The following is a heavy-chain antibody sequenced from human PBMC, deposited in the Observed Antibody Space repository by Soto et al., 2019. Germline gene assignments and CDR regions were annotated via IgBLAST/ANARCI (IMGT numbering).Heavy chain of an antibody. CDR3: ARSYGSGTYGSLDP. V-gene: IGHV1-69*01. D-gene: IGHD3-10*01. J-gene: IGHJ5*02. CDR2: IIPIFGTT. CDR1: GGTFSSYA. Sequence: QIQLVQSGAEVKKPGSSVKISCKASGGTFSSYAIIWVRQAPGQGLEWMGGIIPIFGTTNYAQKFQGRVTVTADDSTTTAYMVLNSLRSEDTAMYYCARSYGSGTYGSLDPWGQGTLVTVSS.